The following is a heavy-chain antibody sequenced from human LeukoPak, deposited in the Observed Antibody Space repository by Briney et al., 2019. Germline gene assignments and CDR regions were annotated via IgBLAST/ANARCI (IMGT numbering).Heavy chain of an antibody. CDR1: GGSISSYY. V-gene: IGHV4-59*01. CDR3: PRGPPLLRTYYFDY. Sequence: SETLSLTCTVSGGSISSYYWSWIRQPPGKGLEWIGYIYYSGSTNYNPSLKSRVTISLDTSKNQFSLKLSSVTAADTAVYYCPRGPPLLRTYYFDYWGQGALVTLSS. D-gene: IGHD3-3*01. J-gene: IGHJ4*02. CDR2: IYYSGST.